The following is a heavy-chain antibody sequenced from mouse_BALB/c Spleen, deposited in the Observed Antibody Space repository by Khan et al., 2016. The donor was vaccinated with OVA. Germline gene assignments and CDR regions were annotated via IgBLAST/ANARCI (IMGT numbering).Heavy chain of an antibody. CDR2: IYPGTGST. Sequence: QVQLQQSGAELVRPGASVKLSCKTSGYIFTTYWIHWVKQRSGQGLAWIARIYPGTGSTHYNEKFKDKATLTADKSSSTASMQLMLNSEDSAVYFCARADYGNTYAMDYWGQGTSVTVAA. V-gene: IGHV1S132*01. J-gene: IGHJ4*01. CDR3: ARADYGNTYAMDY. CDR1: GYIFTTYW. D-gene: IGHD1-1*01.